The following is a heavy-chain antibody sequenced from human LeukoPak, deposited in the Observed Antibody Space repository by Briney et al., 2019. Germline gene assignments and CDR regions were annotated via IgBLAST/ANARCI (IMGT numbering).Heavy chain of an antibody. CDR1: GFPFSSFW. V-gene: IGHV3-7*01. Sequence: TGGPLRLSCAASGFPFSSFWMSWVRQAPGKGLEWVANIKQVGSEKYYVDSVKGRFTISRDNDNNSIYLQMHSLGPGDTAVDLCSRGTSGCSWRWFDHWGQGTLVTVSS. J-gene: IGHJ5*02. CDR2: IKQVGSEK. CDR3: SRGTSGCSWRWFDH. D-gene: IGHD2-15*01.